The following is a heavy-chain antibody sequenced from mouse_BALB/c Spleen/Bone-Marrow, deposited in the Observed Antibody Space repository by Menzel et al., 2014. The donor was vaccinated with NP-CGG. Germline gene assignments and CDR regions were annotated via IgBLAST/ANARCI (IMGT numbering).Heavy chain of an antibody. CDR2: ICSGGNYT. J-gene: IGHJ3*01. D-gene: IGHD2-2*01. CDR1: GFTFSSYA. Sequence: EVKLMESGGGLVKPGGSLKLSCAASGFTFSSYAMSWVRQTPEQRLEWVATICSGGNYTYYPDSVKGRFSISRDNAKNTLYLQMSRLRSEETAVYYCARHGGYDAGAWFAYWGQGTLVTVSA. V-gene: IGHV5-9-3*01. CDR3: ARHGGYDAGAWFAY.